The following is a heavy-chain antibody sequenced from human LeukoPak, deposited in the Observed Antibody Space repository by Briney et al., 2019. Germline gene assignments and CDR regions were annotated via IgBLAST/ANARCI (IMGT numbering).Heavy chain of an antibody. CDR1: GFTFSNAW. CDR3: ARMGDSSGYRGYHYGMDV. CDR2: ISSSSSTI. V-gene: IGHV3-48*01. J-gene: IGHJ6*02. Sequence: GGSLRLSCAASGFTFSNAWMSWVRQAPGKGLEWVSYISSSSSTIYYADSVKGRFTISRENAKNSLYLQMNSLRAGDTAVYYCARMGDSSGYRGYHYGMDVWGQGTTVTVSS. D-gene: IGHD3-22*01.